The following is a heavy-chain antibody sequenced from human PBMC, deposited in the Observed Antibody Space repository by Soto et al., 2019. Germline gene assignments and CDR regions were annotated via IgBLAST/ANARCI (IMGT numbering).Heavy chain of an antibody. V-gene: IGHV1-2*02. Sequence: ASVKVSCKASGYTFTGYYMHWVRQAPGQGLEWMGWINPNSGGTNYAQKFQGRVTMTRDTSISTAYMELSRLRSDDTAVYYCARVAKAGRAGYNWKGPFAYWGQGTRVTVSS. J-gene: IGHJ4*02. CDR1: GYTFTGYY. D-gene: IGHD1-1*01. CDR3: ARVAKAGRAGYNWKGPFAY. CDR2: INPNSGGT.